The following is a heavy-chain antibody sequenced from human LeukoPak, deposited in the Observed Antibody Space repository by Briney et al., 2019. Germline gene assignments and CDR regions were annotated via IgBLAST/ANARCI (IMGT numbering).Heavy chain of an antibody. D-gene: IGHD5-12*01. J-gene: IGHJ4*02. CDR2: INPNSGGT. CDR3: ASLSGYDVQYYFDY. V-gene: IGHV1-2*04. CDR1: GYTFTGYY. Sequence: ASVKVSCKASGYTFTGYYMHWVRQAPGQGLEWMGWINPNSGGTNYAQKFQGWVTMTGDTSISTAYMELSRLRSDDTAVYYCASLSGYDVQYYFDYWGQGTLVTVSS.